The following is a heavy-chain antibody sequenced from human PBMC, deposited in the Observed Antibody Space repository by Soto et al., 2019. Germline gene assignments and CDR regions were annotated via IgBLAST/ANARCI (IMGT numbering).Heavy chain of an antibody. V-gene: IGHV3-33*01. CDR3: ARDGELMITFLGDCLNYYQDYMAF. CDR1: GFTFSSYS. CDR2: IFYDGSNK. J-gene: IGHJ6*03. D-gene: IGHD3-16*01. Sequence: AQRRCRARSGFTFSSYSMHGCLHSTGKGRNMVAVIFYDGSNKSYADSLKGRFTFSRDYGENTRCLQMNSLRAEDTAVYYCARDGELMITFLGDCLNYYQDYMAFSGKGTTDTGSS.